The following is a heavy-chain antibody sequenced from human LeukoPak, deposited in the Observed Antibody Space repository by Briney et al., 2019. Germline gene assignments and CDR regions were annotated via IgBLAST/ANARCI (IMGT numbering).Heavy chain of an antibody. Sequence: ASVKVSCKASGYTFTSYAMNWVRQAPGQGLEWMGWINTNTGNPTYAQGLTGRFVFSLDTSVSTAYLQISSLKAEDTAAYYCARGSISVAELIDYWGQGTLVTVSS. V-gene: IGHV7-4-1*02. CDR1: GYTFTSYA. D-gene: IGHD6-19*01. CDR3: ARGSISVAELIDY. J-gene: IGHJ4*02. CDR2: INTNTGNP.